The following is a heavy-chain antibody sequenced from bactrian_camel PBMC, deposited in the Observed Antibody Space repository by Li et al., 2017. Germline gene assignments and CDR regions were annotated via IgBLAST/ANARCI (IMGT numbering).Heavy chain of an antibody. CDR1: GYAGSPYC. D-gene: IGHD7*01. V-gene: IGHV3-3*01. Sequence: HVQLVESGGGSVQAGGSLRLSCAASGYAGSPYCVAWFRQVPGQEREGLAAIVLRDGSTYHAASVKGRFTISQDNTKNTVYLQMNSLKPEDTAMYYCAARAGGTWACGLGYEYNFWGQGTQVTVS. CDR3: AARAGGTWACGLGYEYNF. J-gene: IGHJ4*01. CDR2: IVLRDGST.